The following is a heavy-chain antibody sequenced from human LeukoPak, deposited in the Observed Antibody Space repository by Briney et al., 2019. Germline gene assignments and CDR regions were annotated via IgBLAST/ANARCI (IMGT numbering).Heavy chain of an antibody. J-gene: IGHJ4*02. CDR3: ARQRGLYDY. Sequence: GGSLRLSCAASGFTFSSYAMHWVRQAPGKGLEYVSAISSNGGGTYYANSVKGRFTISRDNSKNTLYLQMGSLRAEDMAVYYCARQRGLYDYWGQGTPVTVSS. D-gene: IGHD2-2*02. CDR2: ISSNGGGT. V-gene: IGHV3-64*01. CDR1: GFTFSSYA.